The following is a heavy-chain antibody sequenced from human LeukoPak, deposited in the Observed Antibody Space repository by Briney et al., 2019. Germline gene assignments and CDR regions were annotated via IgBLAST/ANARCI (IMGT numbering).Heavy chain of an antibody. CDR2: INHSGST. CDR1: GGSFSGYY. V-gene: IGHV4-34*01. CDR3: ARGGNDYGDYRPHRSAVYYFDY. D-gene: IGHD4-17*01. Sequence: PSETLSLTCAVYGGSFSGYYWSWIRQPPGKGLEWIGEINHSGSTNYNPSLKSRVTISVDTSKNQFSLKLSSVTAADTAVYYCARGGNDYGDYRPHRSAVYYFDYWGQGTLVTVSS. J-gene: IGHJ4*02.